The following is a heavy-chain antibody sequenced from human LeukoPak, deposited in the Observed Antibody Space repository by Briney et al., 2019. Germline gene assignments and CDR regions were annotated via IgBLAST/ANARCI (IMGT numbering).Heavy chain of an antibody. CDR3: AREWQDCSGGSCYLRLDP. D-gene: IGHD2-15*01. CDR2: ISAYNGNT. CDR1: GYTFTGYY. J-gene: IGHJ5*02. V-gene: IGHV1-18*04. Sequence: ASVKVSCKASGYTFTGYYMHWVRQAPGQGLEWMGWISAYNGNTNYAQKLQGRVTMTTDTSTSTAYMELRSLRSDDTAVYYCAREWQDCSGGSCYLRLDPWGQGTLVTVSS.